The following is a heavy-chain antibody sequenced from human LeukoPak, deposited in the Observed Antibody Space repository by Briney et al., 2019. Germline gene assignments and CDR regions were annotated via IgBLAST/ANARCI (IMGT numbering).Heavy chain of an antibody. CDR2: IYTTGGT. V-gene: IGHV4-4*07. Sequence: SETLSLTCSVSGGSISTYYWSWIRQPAGRGLEWIGRIYTTGGTNYNPSLKSRVTMSVDTSKNQFSLKLTSVTAADTAVYYCARVSYYYYMDVWGKGTTVTVSS. CDR3: ARVSYYYYMDV. J-gene: IGHJ6*03. CDR1: GGSISTYY.